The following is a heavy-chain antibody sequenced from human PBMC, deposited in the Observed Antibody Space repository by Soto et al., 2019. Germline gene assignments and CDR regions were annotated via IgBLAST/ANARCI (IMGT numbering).Heavy chain of an antibody. D-gene: IGHD6-25*01. CDR1: GFTFSSYA. CDR2: ISGSGGST. J-gene: IGHJ6*02. CDR3: AKDLRRSGQPWEGYYYYGMDV. V-gene: IGHV3-23*01. Sequence: GGSLRLSCAASGFTFSSYAMSWVRQAPGKGLEWVSAISGSGGSTYYADSVKGRFTISRENSKNTLYLQMNSLRAEDTAVYYCAKDLRRSGQPWEGYYYYGMDVWGQGTTVTVSS.